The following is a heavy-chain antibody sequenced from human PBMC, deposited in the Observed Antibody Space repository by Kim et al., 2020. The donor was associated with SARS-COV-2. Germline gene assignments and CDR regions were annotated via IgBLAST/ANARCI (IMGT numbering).Heavy chain of an antibody. CDR3: ARTPSYYYGMDV. CDR2: K. Sequence: KYYADSVKGRCTISRDNSKNTLYLQMNSLRAEDTAVYYCARTPSYYYGMDVWGQGTTVTVSS. V-gene: IGHV3-33*01. J-gene: IGHJ6*02.